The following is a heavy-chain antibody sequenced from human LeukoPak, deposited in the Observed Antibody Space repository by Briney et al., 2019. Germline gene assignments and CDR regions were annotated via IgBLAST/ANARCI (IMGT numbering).Heavy chain of an antibody. CDR3: ARWEGGSFVRYYYGMDV. V-gene: IGHV1-69*13. J-gene: IGHJ6*02. Sequence: SVKVYCKASGGTFSSYAISWVRQAPGQGLEWMGGIIPIFGTANYAQKFQGRVTITADESTSTAYMELSSLRSEDTAVYYCARWEGGSFVRYYYGMDVWGQGTTVTVSS. CDR2: IIPIFGTA. CDR1: GGTFSSYA. D-gene: IGHD1-26*01.